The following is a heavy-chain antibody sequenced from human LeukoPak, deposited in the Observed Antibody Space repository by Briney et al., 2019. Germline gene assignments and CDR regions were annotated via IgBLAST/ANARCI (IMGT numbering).Heavy chain of an antibody. Sequence: PSETLSLTCAVSGGSISSSNWWSWVRQPPGKGLEWIGSIYHSGSTYYNPSLKSRVTISVDTSKNQFSLKLSSVTAADTAVYYCARSEKSITIFGVVIITTFDYWGQGTLVTVSS. J-gene: IGHJ4*02. CDR3: ARSEKSITIFGVVIITTFDY. V-gene: IGHV4-4*02. CDR2: IYHSGST. D-gene: IGHD3-3*01. CDR1: GGSISSSNW.